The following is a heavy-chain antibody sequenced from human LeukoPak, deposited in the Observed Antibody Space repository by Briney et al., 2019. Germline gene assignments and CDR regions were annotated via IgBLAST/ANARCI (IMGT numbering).Heavy chain of an antibody. CDR1: GFAFSSYA. Sequence: GGSLRLSCTASGFAFSSYAMTWVRQTPGKGLVWVSRINSDGSSTSYADSVKGRFSISRDKAKNTLYLQMNSLRAEDTAVYYCARGADRSGYSFYFDYWGQGTLVTVSS. CDR2: INSDGSST. CDR3: ARGADRSGYSFYFDY. J-gene: IGHJ4*02. D-gene: IGHD3-22*01. V-gene: IGHV3-74*01.